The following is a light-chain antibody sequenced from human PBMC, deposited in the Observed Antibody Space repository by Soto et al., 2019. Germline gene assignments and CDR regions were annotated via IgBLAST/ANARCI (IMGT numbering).Light chain of an antibody. Sequence: DIVMTKSQDSLAVSLGERATINCKSSQNVLYTANNKTYLAWYQQKPGQPPKLLISWASTRESGVPDRFSGSGSGTDFTLTISSLQAEDVAVYYCQQYYSTFLTFGGGTKVEIK. J-gene: IGKJ4*01. V-gene: IGKV4-1*01. CDR1: QNVLYTANNKTY. CDR2: WAS. CDR3: QQYYSTFLT.